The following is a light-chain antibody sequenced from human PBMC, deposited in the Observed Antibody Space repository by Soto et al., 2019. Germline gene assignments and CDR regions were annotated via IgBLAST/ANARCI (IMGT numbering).Light chain of an antibody. CDR3: QQSYSTPRT. Sequence: DLQRTQSPSSLSASVGDRVTITGRASQSISSYLNWYQQKPGKAPKLLIYAASSLQSGVPSRFSGSGSGTDFTLTISSLQPEDFATYYCQQSYSTPRTFVGGTKVEIK. V-gene: IGKV1-39*01. CDR1: QSISSY. CDR2: AAS. J-gene: IGKJ4*01.